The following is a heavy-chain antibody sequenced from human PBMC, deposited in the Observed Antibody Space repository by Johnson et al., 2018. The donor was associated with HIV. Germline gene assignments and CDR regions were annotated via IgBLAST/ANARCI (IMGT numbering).Heavy chain of an antibody. D-gene: IGHD1-26*01. Sequence: VQLVESGGGVVQPGRSLRLSCAASGFTFSSYWMSWVRQAPGKGLEWVSVIYSGGSTYYADSVKGRFTISRDNSKNTLYLQMNSLRAEDTAGYYCASSAGGSFFWDAFDIWGQGTMVTVSS. CDR3: ASSAGGSFFWDAFDI. V-gene: IGHV3-66*02. CDR2: IYSGGST. J-gene: IGHJ3*02. CDR1: GFTFSSYW.